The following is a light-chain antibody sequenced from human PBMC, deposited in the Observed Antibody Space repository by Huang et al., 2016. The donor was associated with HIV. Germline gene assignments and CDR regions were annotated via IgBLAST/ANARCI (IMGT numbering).Light chain of an antibody. J-gene: IGKJ2*01. Sequence: EIVLTQSPGTLSLSPGERATLSCRASQSVSSNYVAWYQQKPGQAPRLLIYDASARATGIPDRFSDSGSGIDFTLTISRLEPEDFAVYYCQQYDNSPPNTVGQGTRLEIK. CDR2: DAS. CDR3: QQYDNSPPNT. CDR1: QSVSSNY. V-gene: IGKV3-20*01.